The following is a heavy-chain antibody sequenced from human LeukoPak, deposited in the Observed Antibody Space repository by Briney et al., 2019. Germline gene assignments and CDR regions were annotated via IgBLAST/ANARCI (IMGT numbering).Heavy chain of an antibody. V-gene: IGHV3-30-3*01. Sequence: GGSLRLSCAASGFTFSSYAMHWVRQAPGKGLEWVAVISYDGSNKYYADSVKGRFTISRDNSKNTLYLQMNSLRAEDTAVYYCAREAMMTRPGAFDIWGQGTMVTVSS. CDR3: AREAMMTRPGAFDI. CDR2: ISYDGSNK. D-gene: IGHD3-22*01. CDR1: GFTFSSYA. J-gene: IGHJ3*02.